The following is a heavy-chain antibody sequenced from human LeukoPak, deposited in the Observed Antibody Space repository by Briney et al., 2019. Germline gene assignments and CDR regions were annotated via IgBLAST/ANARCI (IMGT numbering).Heavy chain of an antibody. D-gene: IGHD2-21*01. Sequence: ASVTVSCKASGYTFTSYAMNWVRQAPGQGLEWMGWISAYNGNTNYAQTLQGRVTLTTDTSTRTAYMELRSLRSDDTAVYYCARSSSVTIPGYYFDYWGQGTLVTVSS. V-gene: IGHV1-18*01. CDR3: ARSSSVTIPGYYFDY. CDR1: GYTFTSYA. CDR2: ISAYNGNT. J-gene: IGHJ4*02.